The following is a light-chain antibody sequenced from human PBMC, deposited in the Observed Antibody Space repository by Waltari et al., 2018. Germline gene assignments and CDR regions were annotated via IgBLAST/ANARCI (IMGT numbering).Light chain of an antibody. J-gene: IGLJ2*01. Sequence: QSALTQPASVSGSPGQSISISCTGTSIDIGHYDYVSWYQQQPGKAPKMMIYDVSHRHAGVYNRLSGPQSGNTASLIISGLQSEDEGDYYCSSYSGTNTRVIFGGGTKLTVL. V-gene: IGLV2-14*03. CDR3: SSYSGTNTRVI. CDR2: DVS. CDR1: SIDIGHYDY.